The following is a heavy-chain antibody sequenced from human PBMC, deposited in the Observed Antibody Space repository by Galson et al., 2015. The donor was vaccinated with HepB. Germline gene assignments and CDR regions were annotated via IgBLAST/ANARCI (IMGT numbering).Heavy chain of an antibody. Sequence: SLRLSCAASGFTFDDYAMHWVQQAPGKGLEWVSGISWNSDNKGFADSVKGRFTISRDNAKNFLYLQMNSLRVEDTAVYYCARSTSDLWGQGTLVTVSS. J-gene: IGHJ5*02. CDR1: GFTFDDYA. V-gene: IGHV3-9*01. CDR2: ISWNSDNK. CDR3: ARSTSDL.